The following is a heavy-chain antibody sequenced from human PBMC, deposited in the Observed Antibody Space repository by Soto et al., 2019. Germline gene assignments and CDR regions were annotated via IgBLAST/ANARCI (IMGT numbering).Heavy chain of an antibody. V-gene: IGHV1-69*06. CDR3: ASSRKGVMVRGIYWYFDL. Sequence: SVKVSCKASGGTFSSYAISWVRQAPGQGLEWMGGIIPIFGTANYAQKFQGRVTITADKSTSTAYMELSSLRSEDTAVYYCASSRKGVMVRGIYWYFDLWGRGTLVTVSS. CDR2: IIPIFGTA. J-gene: IGHJ2*01. CDR1: GGTFSSYA. D-gene: IGHD3-10*01.